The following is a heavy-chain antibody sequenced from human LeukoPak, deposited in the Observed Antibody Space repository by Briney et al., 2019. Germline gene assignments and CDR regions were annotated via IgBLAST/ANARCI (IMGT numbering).Heavy chain of an antibody. CDR1: GFTIRSYW. CDR2: IKQDGSEK. J-gene: IGHJ6*03. V-gene: IGHV3-7*01. CDR3: ARAPFGGVIVRSHYYYMDV. Sequence: QSGVSLRLFCAASGFTIRSYWMSWVRQAPGKGLEWVANIKQDGSEKYYVDSVKGRFTISRDNAKNSLYLQMNSLRAEDTAVYYCARAPFGGVIVRSHYYYMDVWGKGTTVTVSS. D-gene: IGHD3-16*02.